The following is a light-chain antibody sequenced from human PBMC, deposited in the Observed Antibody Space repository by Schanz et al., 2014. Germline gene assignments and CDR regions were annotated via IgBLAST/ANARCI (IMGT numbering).Light chain of an antibody. CDR3: AAWDDSLNGWV. CDR1: SSNIGSNT. J-gene: IGLJ3*02. CDR2: SNN. V-gene: IGLV1-44*01. Sequence: QSVLTQPPSASGTPGQRVTISCSGSSSNIGSNTVNWYQHLPGTAPQLFIHSNNQRPSGVPDRFSGSKSGTSASLAISGLQSEDEADYYCAAWDDSLNGWVFGGGTKLTVL.